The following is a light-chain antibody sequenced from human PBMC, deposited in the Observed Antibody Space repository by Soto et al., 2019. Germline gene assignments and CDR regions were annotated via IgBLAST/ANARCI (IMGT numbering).Light chain of an antibody. CDR1: SSNIGSKT. Sequence: QSALTQPPSASGTPGQRVTISCSGSSSNIGSKTVNWYQQLPGTAPKLLIYSNYQRPSGVPDRFSGSKSGTSASLAISGLQSEDEADYSCSAWDDSLNGYVSGTGTKVTVL. CDR3: SAWDDSLNGYV. CDR2: SNY. V-gene: IGLV1-44*01. J-gene: IGLJ1*01.